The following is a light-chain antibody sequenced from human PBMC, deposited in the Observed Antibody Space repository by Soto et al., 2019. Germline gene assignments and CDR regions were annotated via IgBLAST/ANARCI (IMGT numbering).Light chain of an antibody. CDR2: WAS. Sequence: DIVMTQSPDSLAVSLGERATINCKSSQSVLYSSNNKNYLAWYQQKPGQPPKLLISWASTRESGVPDRFSGSGSVTDFTLTISSLQAEDVAVYYCQQYYSTPWTLGQGTKVEIK. CDR3: QQYYSTPWT. CDR1: QSVLYSSNNKNY. V-gene: IGKV4-1*01. J-gene: IGKJ1*01.